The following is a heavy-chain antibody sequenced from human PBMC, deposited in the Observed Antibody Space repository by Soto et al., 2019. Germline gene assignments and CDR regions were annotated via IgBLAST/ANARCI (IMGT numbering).Heavy chain of an antibody. CDR2: IYYSGST. CDR3: ARSIVVVTAMEGWFDP. V-gene: IGHV4-31*03. Sequence: SETLSLTCTVSGGSISSGGYYWSWIRQHPGKGLEWIGYIYYSGSTYYNPSLKSRVTISVDTSKNQFSLKLSSVTAADTAVYYCARSIVVVTAMEGWFDPWGQGTLVTVSS. J-gene: IGHJ5*02. D-gene: IGHD2-21*02. CDR1: GGSISSGGYY.